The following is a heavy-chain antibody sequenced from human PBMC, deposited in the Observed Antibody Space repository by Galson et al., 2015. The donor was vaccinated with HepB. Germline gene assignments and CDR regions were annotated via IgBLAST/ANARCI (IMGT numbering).Heavy chain of an antibody. V-gene: IGHV4-39*01. CDR3: ARHGILAYPANFFYGMDV. Sequence: ETLSLTCSVSRGSISSSIHYWGWIRQPPGKGLEWIGIIHYTGKTYYNPSLKSRVTISVDTSKNHFSLRLTSVTAADTAVYYCARHGILAYPANFFYGMDVWGQGTTVTVSS. J-gene: IGHJ6*02. CDR2: IHYTGKT. D-gene: IGHD1-14*01. CDR1: RGSISSSIHY.